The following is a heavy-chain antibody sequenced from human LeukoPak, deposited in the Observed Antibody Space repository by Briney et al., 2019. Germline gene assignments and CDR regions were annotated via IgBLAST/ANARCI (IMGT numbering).Heavy chain of an antibody. J-gene: IGHJ4*02. Sequence: GGSLRLSCAASGFTFSSYGMHWVRQAPGKGLEWVAFIRYDGSNKYYADSVKGRFTISRDNSKNTLYLQMNSLRAEDTAVYYCAKDSFPQYDSSGYYYGYFDYWGQGTLVTVSS. V-gene: IGHV3-30*02. D-gene: IGHD3-22*01. CDR3: AKDSFPQYDSSGYYYGYFDY. CDR1: GFTFSSYG. CDR2: IRYDGSNK.